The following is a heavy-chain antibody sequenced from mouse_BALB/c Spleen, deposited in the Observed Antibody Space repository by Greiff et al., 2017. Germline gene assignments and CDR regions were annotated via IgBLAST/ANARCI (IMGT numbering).Heavy chain of an antibody. CDR1: GFAFSSYD. CDR2: ISSGGGST. V-gene: IGHV5-12-1*01. D-gene: IGHD1-1*01. Sequence: EVQLVESGGGLVKPGGSLKLSCAASGFAFSSYDMSWVRQTPEKRLEWVAYISSGGGSTYYPDTVKGRVTISRDNAKNTLYLQMSSLKSEDTAMYYCARHEDYYGSRTWFAYWGQGTLVTVSA. J-gene: IGHJ3*01. CDR3: ARHEDYYGSRTWFAY.